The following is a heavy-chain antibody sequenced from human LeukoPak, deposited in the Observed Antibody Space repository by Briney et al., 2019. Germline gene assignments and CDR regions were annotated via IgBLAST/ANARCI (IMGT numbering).Heavy chain of an antibody. CDR3: ARDSRGYSGYDATVFDY. CDR2: INPNSGGT. J-gene: IGHJ4*02. D-gene: IGHD5-12*01. V-gene: IGHV1-2*02. CDR1: GYTFTGYY. Sequence: ASVKVSFTASGYTFTGYYMHWVRQAPGQGLEWMGWINPNSGGTNYAQKFQGRVTMTTDTSTSTAYMELRSLRSDDTAVYYCARDSRGYSGYDATVFDYWGQGTLVTVSS.